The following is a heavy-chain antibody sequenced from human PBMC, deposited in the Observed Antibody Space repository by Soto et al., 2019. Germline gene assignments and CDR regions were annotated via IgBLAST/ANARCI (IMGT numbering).Heavy chain of an antibody. Sequence: HGQLVESGGGVVQPGTSLRLSCAASGFIFSRHGMHWVRQAPGKGLEWVAFTSYDGSNTYYADSVKGRFTISRDNPKNTIFLQMNSLRPNDTALYFCAKDRGSYDIWSGTQRYYAMDVWGQGATVTVSS. V-gene: IGHV3-30*18. CDR2: TSYDGSNT. J-gene: IGHJ6*02. D-gene: IGHD3-3*01. CDR3: AKDRGSYDIWSGTQRYYAMDV. CDR1: GFIFSRHG.